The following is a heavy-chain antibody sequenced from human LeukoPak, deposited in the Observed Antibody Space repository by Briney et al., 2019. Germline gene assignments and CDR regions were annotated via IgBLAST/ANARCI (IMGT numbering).Heavy chain of an antibody. J-gene: IGHJ6*03. V-gene: IGHV1-8*01. CDR3: ARVLETKWLRLYYMDV. CDR1: GYTFTSYD. D-gene: IGHD5-12*01. CDR2: MNPNSGNT. Sequence: ASVKVSCKASGYTFTSYDINWVRQASGQGLEWMGWMNPNSGNTGYAQKFQGRVTMTRNTSISTAHMELSSLRSEDTAVYYCARVLETKWLRLYYMDVWGKGTTVTVSS.